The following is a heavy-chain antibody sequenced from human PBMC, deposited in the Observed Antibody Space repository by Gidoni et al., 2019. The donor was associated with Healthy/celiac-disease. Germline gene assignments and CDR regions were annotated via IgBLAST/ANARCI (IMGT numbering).Heavy chain of an antibody. J-gene: IGHJ6*02. CDR1: GGSISSSSYY. CDR3: ARDGSYYYYGMDV. V-gene: IGHV4-39*02. Sequence: QLQLQESGPGLVKPSETLSLTCTVSGGSISSSSYYWGWIRQPPGKGLEWIGGIYYSGSTYYNPSLKSRVTISVDTSKNQFSLKLSSVTAADTAVYYCARDGSYYYYGMDVWGQGTTVTVSS. CDR2: IYYSGST.